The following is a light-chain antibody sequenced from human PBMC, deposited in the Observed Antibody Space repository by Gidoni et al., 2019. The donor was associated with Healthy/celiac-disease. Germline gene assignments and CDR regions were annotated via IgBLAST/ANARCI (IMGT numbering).Light chain of an antibody. J-gene: IGKJ4*01. V-gene: IGKV3-15*01. CDR1: QSVSSN. Sequence: ELLLTQPPATLSVSPGERATLSCRASQSVSSNLAWYQQKPGQAPRLLIYGASTRATGIPARFSGSGSGTEFTLTISSLQSEDFAVYYCQQYNNWPPLTFGGGTKVEIK. CDR3: QQYNNWPPLT. CDR2: GAS.